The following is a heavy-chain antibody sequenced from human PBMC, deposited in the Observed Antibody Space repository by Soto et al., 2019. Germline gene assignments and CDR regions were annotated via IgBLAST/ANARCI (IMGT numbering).Heavy chain of an antibody. J-gene: IGHJ6*03. Sequence: ASVKVSCKASGYTFTSYDINWVRQATGQGLEWMGWMNPNSGNTGYAQKFQGRVTMTRNTSISTAYMELSSLRSEDTAVYYCARGEYFTSGLSSPVYNYYYWDFGGKGT. V-gene: IGHV1-8*01. D-gene: IGHD2-8*01. CDR1: GYTFTSYD. CDR3: ARGEYFTSGLSSPVYNYYYWDF. CDR2: MNPNSGNT.